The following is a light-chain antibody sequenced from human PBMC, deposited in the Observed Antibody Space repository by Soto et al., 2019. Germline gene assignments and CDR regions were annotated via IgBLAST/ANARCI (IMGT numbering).Light chain of an antibody. CDR1: QGISTS. CDR2: GTS. V-gene: IGKV1-16*01. CDR3: QQSYSSPPT. Sequence: DIQMTQSPSSLSASVGDTVTITCRASQGISTSLAWFQQTPGKAPQSLIYGTSGFHNAVPSRFSASGSGTDFTLRIDNLQPEDFATYYCQQSYSSPPTFGQGTKVDIK. J-gene: IGKJ1*01.